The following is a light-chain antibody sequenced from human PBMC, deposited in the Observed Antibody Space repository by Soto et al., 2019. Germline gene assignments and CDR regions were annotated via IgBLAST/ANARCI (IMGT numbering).Light chain of an antibody. Sequence: QSVLTQPPSVSGAPGQRVTISCTGSSSNIGAGYDVHWYQQLPGTAPKLLIYGNSNRPSGVPDRFSGSKSGTSASLAITGLQAEDEADYYCQSYDSSNVFGTGTKLTV. CDR2: GNS. J-gene: IGLJ1*01. CDR1: SSNIGAGYD. V-gene: IGLV1-40*01. CDR3: QSYDSSNV.